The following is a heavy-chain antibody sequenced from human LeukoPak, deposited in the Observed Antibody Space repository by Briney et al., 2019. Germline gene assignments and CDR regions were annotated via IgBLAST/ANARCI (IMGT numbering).Heavy chain of an antibody. Sequence: GGSLRLSCAASGFTFSSYWMSWVRQAPGKGLEWVANIKQDGSEKYYVDSAKGRFTISRDNAKNSLYLQMNSLRAEDTAVYYCARDDSSGFYVYWGQGTLVTVSS. CDR1: GFTFSSYW. CDR3: ARDDSSGFYVY. CDR2: IKQDGSEK. V-gene: IGHV3-7*01. D-gene: IGHD3-22*01. J-gene: IGHJ4*02.